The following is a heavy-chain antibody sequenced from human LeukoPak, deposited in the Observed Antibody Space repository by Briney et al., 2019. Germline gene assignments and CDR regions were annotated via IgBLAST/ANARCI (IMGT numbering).Heavy chain of an antibody. D-gene: IGHD4-17*01. J-gene: IGHJ4*02. CDR2: IYGSTSA. Sequence: PGGSLRLSCAASGFTVSSNCINWVRQAPGKGLEWVSLIYGSTSADYADSVKGRFTISRDTSMNTVYLQMNSLRAEDTAVYYCARLNFGDDYWGQGTLVTVSS. CDR1: GFTVSSNC. CDR3: ARLNFGDDY. V-gene: IGHV3-66*01.